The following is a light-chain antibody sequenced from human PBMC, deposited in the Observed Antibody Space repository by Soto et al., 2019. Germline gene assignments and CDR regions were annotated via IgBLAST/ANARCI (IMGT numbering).Light chain of an antibody. V-gene: IGKV1-9*01. CDR1: QGISTY. J-gene: IGKJ4*01. Sequence: DIQLTQSPSFLSASVGDRVTITCRASQGISTYLAWYQQSPGKAPTLLIYAASTLQSGVPSRFSGSGSGTEFTLTISSLQPEDVATYFCQQLYSFPLTFGGGTKVEIK. CDR2: AAS. CDR3: QQLYSFPLT.